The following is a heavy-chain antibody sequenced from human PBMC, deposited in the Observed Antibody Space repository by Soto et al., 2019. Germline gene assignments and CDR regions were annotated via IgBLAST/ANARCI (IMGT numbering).Heavy chain of an antibody. V-gene: IGHV4-30-4*01. D-gene: IGHD6-13*01. Sequence: QVQLQESGPGLLKPSQTLSLTCTVSGCSISSGDYYWSWIRKPPGKGLVWIGYIYYSVSTYYSPSLKSRVTISVDTSKTQFSLKLSSVTAADTAVYYCARERRYSSSWYGPQYGMDVWGQGPTVTVSS. CDR2: IYYSVST. CDR3: ARERRYSSSWYGPQYGMDV. J-gene: IGHJ6*02. CDR1: GCSISSGDYY.